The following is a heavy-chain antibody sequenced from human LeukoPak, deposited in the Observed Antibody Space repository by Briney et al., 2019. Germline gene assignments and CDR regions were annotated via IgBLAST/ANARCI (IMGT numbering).Heavy chain of an antibody. V-gene: IGHV3-21*01. CDR3: ASSSGWSRELDY. D-gene: IGHD6-19*01. Sequence: GGSLRLSCAASGFTFSSHSMNWVRQAPGKGLEWVSSFGTRSSSIYYADSVKGRFTISRDNARNSLYLQMNSLRAEDTAVYYCASSSGWSRELDYWGQGTLVTVSS. CDR1: GFTFSSHS. J-gene: IGHJ4*02. CDR2: FGTRSSSI.